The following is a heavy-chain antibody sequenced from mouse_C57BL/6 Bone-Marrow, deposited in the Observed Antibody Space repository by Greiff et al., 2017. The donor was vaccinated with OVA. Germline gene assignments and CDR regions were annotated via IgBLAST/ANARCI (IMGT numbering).Heavy chain of an antibody. CDR1: GFTFTDYY. CDR3: ATNYDDSAWFAY. V-gene: IGHV7-3*01. Sequence: VQLQQSGGGLVQPGGSLSLSCAASGFTFTDYYMSWVRQPPGKALEWLGFIRNKANGYTTESSASVKGRFTISRDNSQSILYLQMNALRAEDSATYYCATNYDDSAWFAYWGQGTLVTVSA. D-gene: IGHD2-4*01. J-gene: IGHJ3*01. CDR2: IRNKANGYTT.